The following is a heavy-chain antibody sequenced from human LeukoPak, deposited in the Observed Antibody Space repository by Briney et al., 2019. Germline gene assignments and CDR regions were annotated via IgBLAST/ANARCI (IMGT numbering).Heavy chain of an antibody. CDR2: IYYSGTT. CDR1: GDYISGYY. V-gene: IGHV4-59*01. D-gene: IGHD3-10*01. CDR3: AKVRGSDYYFDF. Sequence: SETLSLTCSVSGDYISGYYWTWIRQPPGKGLEWIGYIYYSGTTNYNPSLQSRVTISVDTPKNQFSLKLRSVTAADTAVYYCAKVRGSDYYFDFWGQGTLVTVSS. J-gene: IGHJ4*02.